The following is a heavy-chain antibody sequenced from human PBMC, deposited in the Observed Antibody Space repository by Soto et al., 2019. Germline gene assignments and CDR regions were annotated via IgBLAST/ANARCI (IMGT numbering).Heavy chain of an antibody. Sequence: SETLSLTCAVSGYAISSGYYWGWIRQPPGKVLEWIGSIYHSGSTYYNPSLKSRVTISVDTSKNRFSLKLSSVTAADTAVYYCARAFIVVVPATPGNWFDPWGQGTLVTVSS. CDR3: ARAFIVVVPATPGNWFDP. J-gene: IGHJ5*02. CDR2: IYHSGST. D-gene: IGHD2-2*01. V-gene: IGHV4-38-2*01. CDR1: GYAISSGYY.